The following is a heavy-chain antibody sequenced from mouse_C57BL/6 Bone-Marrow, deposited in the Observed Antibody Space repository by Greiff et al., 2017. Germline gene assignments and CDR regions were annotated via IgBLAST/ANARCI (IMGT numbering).Heavy chain of an antibody. CDR1: GFTFSSYG. V-gene: IGHV5-6*01. J-gene: IGHJ4*01. CDR3: ARQAY. CDR2: LSSGGSYT. Sequence: EVMLVESGGDLVKPGGSLKLSCAASGFTFSSYGMSWVRQTPDKRLEWVATLSSGGSYTYYPDSVKGRFTISRDNAKNTLYLQMSSLKSEDTAMYYCARQAYWGQGTSVTVSS.